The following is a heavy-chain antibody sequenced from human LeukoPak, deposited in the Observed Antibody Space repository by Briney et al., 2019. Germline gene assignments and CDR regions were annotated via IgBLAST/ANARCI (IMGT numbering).Heavy chain of an antibody. CDR3: ARDLGYGDTYGMDV. CDR2: MSYDGSNK. CDR1: GFTFSSYA. Sequence: PGRSLRLSCAASGFTFSSYAMHWVRQAPGKGLEWVAVMSYDGSNKYYADSVKGRFTISRDNSKNTLYLQMNSLRAEDTAVYYCARDLGYGDTYGMDVWGQGTTVTVSS. D-gene: IGHD4-17*01. V-gene: IGHV3-30-3*01. J-gene: IGHJ6*02.